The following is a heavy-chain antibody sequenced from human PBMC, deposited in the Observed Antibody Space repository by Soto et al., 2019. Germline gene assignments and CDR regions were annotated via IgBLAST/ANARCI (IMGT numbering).Heavy chain of an antibody. J-gene: IGHJ4*02. Sequence: SETLSLTCAVYGGSFSGYYWSWIRQPPGKGLEWIGEINHSGSTNYNPSLKSRVTISVDTSKNQFSLKLSSVTAADTAVYYCARGLDDYGDPVHFDYWGQGTLVTVSS. V-gene: IGHV4-34*01. CDR3: ARGLDDYGDPVHFDY. D-gene: IGHD4-17*01. CDR2: INHSGST. CDR1: GGSFSGYY.